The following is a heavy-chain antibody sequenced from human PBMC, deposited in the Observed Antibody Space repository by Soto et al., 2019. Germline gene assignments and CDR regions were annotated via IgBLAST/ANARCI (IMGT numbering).Heavy chain of an antibody. D-gene: IGHD3-3*01. CDR1: GYTLTELS. CDR2: FDPEDGET. V-gene: IGHV1-24*01. CDR3: ATELITIFGVVPRMMDV. J-gene: IGHJ6*02. Sequence: VASVKVSFKVSGYTLTELSMHWVRQAPGKGLEWMGGFDPEDGETIYAQKFQGRVTMTEDTSTDTAYMELSSLRSEDTAVYYCATELITIFGVVPRMMDVWGQGTTVTVSS.